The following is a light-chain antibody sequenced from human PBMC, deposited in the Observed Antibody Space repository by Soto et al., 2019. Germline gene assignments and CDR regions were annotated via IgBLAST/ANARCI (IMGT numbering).Light chain of an antibody. Sequence: EIVLTQSPATQSLSPGERATLSCRASQSLSKSLVWYQQKPGQDPRLLIDGASNRATGIPARFSGSGSGTDFNLTISRLETEDFAVYYCQQLSSYPLTFGGGTKVDIK. CDR3: QQLSSYPLT. J-gene: IGKJ4*01. CDR1: QSLSKS. CDR2: GAS. V-gene: IGKV3-11*01.